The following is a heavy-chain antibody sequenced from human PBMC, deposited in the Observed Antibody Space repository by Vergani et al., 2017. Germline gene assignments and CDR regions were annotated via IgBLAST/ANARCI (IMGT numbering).Heavy chain of an antibody. CDR1: GGTFSSYA. J-gene: IGHJ4*02. V-gene: IGHV1-69*06. CDR2: IIPIFGTA. CDR3: ATLVPMVRGVITFDY. Sequence: QVQLAQSGAEVKKPGSSVKVSCKASGGTFSSYAISWVRQAPGQGLEWMGGIIPIFGTANYAQKFQGRVTITADTSTDTAYMELSSLRSEDTAVYYCATLVPMVRGVITFDYWGQGTLVTVSS. D-gene: IGHD3-10*01.